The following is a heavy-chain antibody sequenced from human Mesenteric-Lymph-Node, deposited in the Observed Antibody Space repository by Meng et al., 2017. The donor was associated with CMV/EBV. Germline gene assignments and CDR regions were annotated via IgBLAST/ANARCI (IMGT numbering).Heavy chain of an antibody. D-gene: IGHD2-15*01. CDR1: GVG. CDR2: IYWDDDK. CDR3: AHRGSSCSGGRCYRSGRGYFDY. V-gene: IGHV2-5*02. J-gene: IGHJ4*02. Sequence: GVGVGWIRQRAGKALAWLGVIYWDDDKRYSPSLKTSLRITKDTSKHQVVLTMTNTDPMETATYYCAHRGSSCSGGRCYRSGRGYFDYWGPGTLVTVSS.